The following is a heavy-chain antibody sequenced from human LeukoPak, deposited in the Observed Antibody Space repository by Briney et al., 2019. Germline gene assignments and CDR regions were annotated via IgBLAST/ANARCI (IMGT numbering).Heavy chain of an antibody. CDR1: GGSISSYY. D-gene: IGHD3-22*01. Sequence: PSETLSLTCTVSGGSISSYYWSWIRQPPGKGLEWIGYIYYSGSTSYNPSLKSRVTISVDTSKNQFSLKLSSVTAADTAVYYCARHALGGNYYDSSGYYPYFDYWGQGTLVTVSS. J-gene: IGHJ4*02. CDR3: ARHALGGNYYDSSGYYPYFDY. CDR2: IYYSGST. V-gene: IGHV4-59*08.